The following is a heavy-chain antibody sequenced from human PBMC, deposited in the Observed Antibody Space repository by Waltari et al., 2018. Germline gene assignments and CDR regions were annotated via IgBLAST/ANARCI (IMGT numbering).Heavy chain of an antibody. CDR3: ARQGFYGSAKHFDD. CDR1: GGSVSSPSFY. V-gene: IGHV4-39*01. CDR2: LYYGGDT. Sequence: QLLLQESGPGLVRPSQTLSLTCTVSGGSVSSPSFYWAWVRPPPGKGLEWMGTLYYGGDTYYNPSLKSRITLSVDTSKNQFSLDLMSVTAADTAMYYCARQGFYGSAKHFDDWGQGTVVAVSS. J-gene: IGHJ4*02. D-gene: IGHD3-10*01.